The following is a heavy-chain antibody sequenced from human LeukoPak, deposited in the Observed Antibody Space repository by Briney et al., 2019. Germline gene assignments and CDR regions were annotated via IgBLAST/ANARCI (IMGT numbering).Heavy chain of an antibody. J-gene: IGHJ5*02. CDR1: GFTFSSYS. D-gene: IGHD3-22*01. Sequence: GGSLRLSCAASGFTFSSYSMNWVRQAPGKGLEWVSAISNDGGGTQYADFVEGRFTISRDNSKNTLFLQMSSLRAEDTALYYCAKGSSGYFADLWGQGTLVTVSS. CDR3: AKGSSGYFADL. CDR2: ISNDGGGT. V-gene: IGHV3-23*01.